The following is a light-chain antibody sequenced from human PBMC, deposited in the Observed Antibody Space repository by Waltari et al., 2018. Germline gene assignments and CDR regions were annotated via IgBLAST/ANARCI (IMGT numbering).Light chain of an antibody. CDR3: QQYYSTLCT. V-gene: IGKV4-1*01. CDR1: QSVLYSSNNKNY. CDR2: WAS. Sequence: DIVMTQSPDSLAVSLGERATINCKSSQSVLYSSNNKNYLAWYQQKPGQPPKRLIYWASTRESGVPDRFRGSGSGTDFTLTISSLQAEDVAVYYCQQYYSTLCTFGQGTKLEIK. J-gene: IGKJ2*02.